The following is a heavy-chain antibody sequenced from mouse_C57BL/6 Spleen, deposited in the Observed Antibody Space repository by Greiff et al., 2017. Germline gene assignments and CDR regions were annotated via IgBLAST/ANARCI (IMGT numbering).Heavy chain of an antibody. CDR3: ARDREDYYGSSYFDY. CDR1: GFTFSSSA. J-gene: IGHJ2*01. Sequence: EVQRVESGGGLVKPGGSLKLSCAASGFTFSSSAMSWVRQTPEKRLAWVATISDGGSYTYYPDNVKGRFTIARDTAKHNLYRQMSHLKSEDTAMYYCARDREDYYGSSYFDYWGQGTTLTVSS. D-gene: IGHD1-1*01. V-gene: IGHV5-4*01. CDR2: ISDGGSYT.